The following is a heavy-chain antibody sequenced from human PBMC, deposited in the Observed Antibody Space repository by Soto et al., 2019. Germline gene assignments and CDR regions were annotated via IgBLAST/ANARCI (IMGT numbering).Heavy chain of an antibody. V-gene: IGHV3-23*01. CDR2: ISGSGGST. Sequence: HPGGSLRLSCAASGFTFSSYAMSWVRQAPGKGLEWVSAISGSGGSTYYADSVKGRFTISRDNSKNTLYLQMNSLRAEDTAVYYCAKARRAYSGSNRAFYYYYGMDVWGQGTTVTVSS. D-gene: IGHD1-26*01. J-gene: IGHJ6*02. CDR3: AKARRAYSGSNRAFYYYYGMDV. CDR1: GFTFSSYA.